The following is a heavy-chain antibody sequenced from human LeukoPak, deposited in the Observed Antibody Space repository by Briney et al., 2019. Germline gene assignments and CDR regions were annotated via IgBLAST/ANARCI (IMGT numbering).Heavy chain of an antibody. CDR2: ISDSDGST. CDR3: AKLVKGGSTVTTNGYFDY. D-gene: IGHD4-17*01. Sequence: GGSLRLSCAASGFTFSSYAMSWVRQAPGKGLEWVSGISDSDGSTNYADSVKGRFTISRDNSKNTLYLQMISLRAEDTAVYFCAKLVKGGSTVTTNGYFDYWGQGTLVTVSS. V-gene: IGHV3-23*01. J-gene: IGHJ4*02. CDR1: GFTFSSYA.